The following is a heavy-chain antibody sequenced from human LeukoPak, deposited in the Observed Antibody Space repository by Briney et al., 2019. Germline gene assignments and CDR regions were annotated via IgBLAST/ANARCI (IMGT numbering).Heavy chain of an antibody. J-gene: IGHJ4*02. CDR1: GFAFATYA. CDR3: ITPLPYSAQ. CDR2: IKPKTDGETT. D-gene: IGHD2-21*01. V-gene: IGHV3-15*01. Sequence: GGSLRLSCAASGFAFATYAMSWVRQAPGKGLEWVGRIKPKTDGETTEYAAPVKGRFSIPRDDSKNMLYLQMNSLKTEDTAVYYCITPLPYSAQGGQGTLVTVSS.